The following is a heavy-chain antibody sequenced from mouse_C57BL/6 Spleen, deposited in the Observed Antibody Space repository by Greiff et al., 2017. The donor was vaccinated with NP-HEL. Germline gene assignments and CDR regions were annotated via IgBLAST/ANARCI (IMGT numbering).Heavy chain of an antibody. CDR1: GFTFSDYG. Sequence: EVKLVESGGGLVKPGGSLKLSCAASGFTFSDYGMHWVRQAPEKGLEWVAYISSGSSTIYYADTVKGRFTISRDNAKNTLFLQMTSLRSEDTAMYYCARFYDGYSFDYWGQGTTLTVSS. CDR3: ARFYDGYSFDY. J-gene: IGHJ2*01. V-gene: IGHV5-17*01. D-gene: IGHD2-3*01. CDR2: ISSGSSTI.